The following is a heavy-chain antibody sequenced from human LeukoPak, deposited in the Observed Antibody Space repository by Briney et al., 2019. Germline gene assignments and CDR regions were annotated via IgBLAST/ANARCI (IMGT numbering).Heavy chain of an antibody. V-gene: IGHV3-11*04. CDR3: ARANDWMVRGVFDY. D-gene: IGHD3-10*01. CDR2: ISRGGHTT. J-gene: IGHJ4*02. CDR1: GFTFSDYY. Sequence: PGGSLRLSCAASGFTFSDYYMSWIRQAPGKGLEWVSYISRGGHTTYYADSVKGRFTISRDNAKNSLYLQMNSLRAEDTAVYYCARANDWMVRGVFDYWGQGTLVTVSS.